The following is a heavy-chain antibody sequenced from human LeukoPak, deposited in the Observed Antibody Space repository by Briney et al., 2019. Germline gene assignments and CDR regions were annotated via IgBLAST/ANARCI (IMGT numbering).Heavy chain of an antibody. CDR1: GGSIRGYY. Sequence: SETLSLTCNVSGGSIRGYYWSWIRQPPGKGLEWIGYIYSSGSTNYNPSLKSRVTMSVDTSKNQFSLKVSSVTAEDTAVYYCARESRITMVRGVISHYYYYYYMDVWGKGTTVTISS. V-gene: IGHV4-59*01. CDR2: IYSSGST. J-gene: IGHJ6*03. D-gene: IGHD3-10*01. CDR3: ARESRITMVRGVISHYYYYYYMDV.